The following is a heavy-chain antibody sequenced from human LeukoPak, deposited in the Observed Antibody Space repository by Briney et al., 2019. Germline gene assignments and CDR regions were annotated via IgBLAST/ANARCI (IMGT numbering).Heavy chain of an antibody. CDR1: RFTFSNYW. Sequence: PGGSLRLSCVASRFTFSNYWMSWVRQAPGKGLEWVANINQDGSKKRYADSMKGRFTISGDNAKESLFLQLSSLRAEDTAVYYCAKWGPYCVGDYCPALDSWGPGTLVTVSS. V-gene: IGHV3-7*01. D-gene: IGHD2-21*02. J-gene: IGHJ4*02. CDR3: AKWGPYCVGDYCPALDS. CDR2: INQDGSKK.